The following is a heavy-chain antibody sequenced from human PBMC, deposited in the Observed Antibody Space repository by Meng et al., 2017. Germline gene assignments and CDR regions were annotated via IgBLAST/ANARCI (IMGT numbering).Heavy chain of an antibody. Sequence: ASVPVSFMASVYTFTGYYMHWVRQAPGQGLEWMGRINPNSGGTNYAQKFQGRVTMTRDTSISTAYMELSRLRSDDTAVYYCAREGHSSGWPGVDVWGQGTMVTVSS. J-gene: IGHJ6*02. CDR3: AREGHSSGWPGVDV. CDR1: VYTFTGYY. CDR2: INPNSGGT. D-gene: IGHD6-19*01. V-gene: IGHV1-2*06.